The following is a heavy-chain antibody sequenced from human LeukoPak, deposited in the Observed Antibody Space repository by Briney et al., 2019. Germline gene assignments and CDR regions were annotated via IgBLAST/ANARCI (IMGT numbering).Heavy chain of an antibody. Sequence: SQTLSLTCAISGYSVSTNNAGWNWIRQSPSRGLEWLGRTYYSSNWYKDYAVSVISRITINPDTSKNQFSLQLNSVTPEDTAVYYCSRGWLQQGFDYWGQGTLVTVSS. D-gene: IGHD5-24*01. CDR3: SRGWLQQGFDY. J-gene: IGHJ4*02. V-gene: IGHV6-1*01. CDR1: GYSVSTNNAG. CDR2: TYYSSNWYK.